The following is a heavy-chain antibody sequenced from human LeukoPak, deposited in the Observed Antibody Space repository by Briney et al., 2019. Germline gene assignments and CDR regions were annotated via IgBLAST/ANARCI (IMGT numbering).Heavy chain of an antibody. Sequence: PGGSLRLSCFASGFTFSDYALSWVRQAPQKGLEWVSSISGGSGQIHYADSLKGRFTVSRDNAKNSLYLQMDNLRAEDTAVYYCARDNVVVVAATNYYYMDVWGKGTTVTVSS. CDR3: ARDNVVVVAATNYYYMDV. CDR1: GFTFSDYA. CDR2: ISGGSGQI. J-gene: IGHJ6*03. V-gene: IGHV3-21*06. D-gene: IGHD2-15*01.